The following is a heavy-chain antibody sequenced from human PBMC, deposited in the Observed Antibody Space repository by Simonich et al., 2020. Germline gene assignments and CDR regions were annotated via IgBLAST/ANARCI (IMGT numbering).Heavy chain of an antibody. CDR1: GGSISSYY. Sequence: QVQLQESGPGLVKPSETLSLTCTVSGGSISSYYWSLIREPPGKGLEWIGYIYYSGSTNYNTSLKSRVTISVDTSKNQFSLKLSSVTAADTAVYYCAREDSDAFDIWGQGTMVTVSS. V-gene: IGHV4-59*01. CDR2: IYYSGST. J-gene: IGHJ3*02. CDR3: AREDSDAFDI.